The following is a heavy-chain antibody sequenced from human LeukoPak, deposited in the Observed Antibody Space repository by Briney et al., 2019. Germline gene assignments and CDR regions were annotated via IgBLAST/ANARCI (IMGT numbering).Heavy chain of an antibody. CDR3: ATKQWLAPPPDS. CDR1: GFTFSKYW. J-gene: IGHJ4*02. CDR2: INTDGTVT. D-gene: IGHD6-19*01. V-gene: IGHV3-74*01. Sequence: GGSLRLSCAASGFTFSKYWMLWVRQAPGKGLESVSRINTDGTVTTYADSVKGRFTVSRDNADNTMFLQMNSVKDEDTAVYYCATKQWLAPPPDSWGQGTPVTVSS.